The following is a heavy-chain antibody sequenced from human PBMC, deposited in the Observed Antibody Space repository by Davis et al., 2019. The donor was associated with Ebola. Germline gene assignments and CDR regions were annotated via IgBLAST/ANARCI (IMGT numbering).Heavy chain of an antibody. J-gene: IGHJ6*04. CDR3: AAMGPWEGMDV. D-gene: IGHD5-18*01. CDR2: IYYTGST. V-gene: IGHV4-59*02. CDR1: DGSVHSYY. Sequence: SETLSLTCTVSDGSVHSYYWSWIRQPPGRGLEWIGFIYYTGSTYYNPSLKSRVTISVDTSKNQFSLKLTSVTAADTAVYYCAAMGPWEGMDVWGKGTTVTVSS.